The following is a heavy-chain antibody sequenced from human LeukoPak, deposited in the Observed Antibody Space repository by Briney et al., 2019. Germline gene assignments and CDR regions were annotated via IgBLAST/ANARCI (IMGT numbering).Heavy chain of an antibody. J-gene: IGHJ5*02. V-gene: IGHV1-2*02. CDR3: ARDRGIGTTYNCFVP. D-gene: IGHD1-14*01. Sequence: ASVTVSCKASGYTFTDYYMHWVRQAPGQGLEWMGWINPCSGGTNYVHKFQGGVTMTRDTSISTAYMDLSRLRSDNTAVYYCARDRGIGTTYNCFVPWGQGPLVTVS. CDR1: GYTFTDYY. CDR2: INPCSGGT.